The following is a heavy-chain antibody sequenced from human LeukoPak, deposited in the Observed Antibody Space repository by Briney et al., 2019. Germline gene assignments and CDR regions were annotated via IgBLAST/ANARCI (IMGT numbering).Heavy chain of an antibody. D-gene: IGHD6-13*01. Sequence: ASVKVSCKASGYTFTSYDINWVRQATGQGLEWMGWINPNSGGTNYAQKFQGRVTMTRDTSISTAYTELSRLRSDDTAVYYCARGGSGSWSNFDYWGQGTLVTVSS. CDR2: INPNSGGT. CDR3: ARGGSGSWSNFDY. V-gene: IGHV1-2*02. J-gene: IGHJ4*02. CDR1: GYTFTSYD.